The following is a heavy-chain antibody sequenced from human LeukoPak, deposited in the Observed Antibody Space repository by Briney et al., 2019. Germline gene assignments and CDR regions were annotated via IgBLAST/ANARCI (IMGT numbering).Heavy chain of an antibody. V-gene: IGHV3-30-3*01. CDR2: ISYDGSNK. CDR1: GFTFSSCA. CDR3: ARDPGGVIVNSRFDY. Sequence: GGSLRLSCAASGFTFSSCAMHWVRQAPGKGLEWVAIISYDGSNKYYADSVKGRFTISRDNAKNTLYLQMNSLRAEDTAVYYCARDPGGVIVNSRFDYWGQGTLVTVSS. J-gene: IGHJ4*02. D-gene: IGHD3-16*02.